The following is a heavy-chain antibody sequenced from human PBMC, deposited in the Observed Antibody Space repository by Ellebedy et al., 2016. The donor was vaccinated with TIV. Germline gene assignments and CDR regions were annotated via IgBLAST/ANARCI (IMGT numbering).Heavy chain of an antibody. J-gene: IGHJ5*02. CDR1: GFSFRSYW. V-gene: IGHV3-7*01. D-gene: IGHD4-17*01. Sequence: PGGSLRLSCAASGFSFRSYWMSWVRQAPGKGLEWVANIYQDGSDQYYVDSVKGRFTISRDNANKSLFLQMNSLRAGDTAVYYCARRGSYGDYAVQVNSWFDRWGRGTLVTVSS. CDR2: IYQDGSDQ. CDR3: ARRGSYGDYAVQVNSWFDR.